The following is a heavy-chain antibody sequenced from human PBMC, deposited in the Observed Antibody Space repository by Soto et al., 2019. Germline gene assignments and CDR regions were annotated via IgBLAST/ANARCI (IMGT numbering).Heavy chain of an antibody. D-gene: IGHD3-22*01. J-gene: IGHJ4*02. CDR2: IIPSGGTT. V-gene: IGHV1-69*04. CDR1: GGTFSSYA. Sequence: SVKVSCKASGGTFSSYAISWVRQAPGQGLEWMGIIIPSGGTTNYAQKFQGRVTITRDTSTSTAYMELSSLRSEDTAVYYCARDHYDSSGPGGYWGQGTLVTVSS. CDR3: ARDHYDSSGPGGY.